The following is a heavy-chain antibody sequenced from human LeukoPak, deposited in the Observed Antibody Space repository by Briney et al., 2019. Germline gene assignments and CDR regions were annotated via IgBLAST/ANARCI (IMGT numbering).Heavy chain of an antibody. CDR3: AKKGYSTGWQDSYYFHY. D-gene: IGHD6-19*01. Sequence: GGSLRLSCAASGFTFSSYGMHWVRQAPGKGLEWVAFIRSDGSNKYYADSVKGRFTISRDNSKLYLQMNSLRAEDTAVYYCAKKGYSTGWQDSYYFHYWVQGTLVTLSS. CDR2: IRSDGSNK. J-gene: IGHJ4*02. V-gene: IGHV3-30*02. CDR1: GFTFSSYG.